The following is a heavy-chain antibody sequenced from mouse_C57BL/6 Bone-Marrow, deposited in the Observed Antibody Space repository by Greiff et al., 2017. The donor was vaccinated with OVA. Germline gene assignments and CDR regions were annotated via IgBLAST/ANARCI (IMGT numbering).Heavy chain of an antibody. D-gene: IGHD1-1*01. CDR2: FYPGSGSI. V-gene: IGHV1-62-2*01. CDR1: GYTFTDYS. CDR3: ARHEEGPHYYGSSYGYFDY. Sequence: QFQLQPSGPELVNPGASVKLSCKASGYTFTDYSIHWVQPSPCQGLALIGCFYPGSGSIKYNEKFKDKATLTADNSSSTVYMELSRITSEDSAFYFCARHEEGPHYYGSSYGYFDYWGQGTTLTVSS. J-gene: IGHJ2*01.